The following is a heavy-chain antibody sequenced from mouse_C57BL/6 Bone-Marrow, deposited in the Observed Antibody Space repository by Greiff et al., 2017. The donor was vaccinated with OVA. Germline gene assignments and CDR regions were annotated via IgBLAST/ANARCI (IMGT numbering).Heavy chain of an antibody. D-gene: IGHD1-1*01. J-gene: IGHJ2*01. CDR2: INPSTGGT. V-gene: IGHV1-42*01. CDR1: GYSFTGYY. Sequence: EVKLQESGPELVKPGASVKISCKASGYSFTGYYMHWVKQSPEKSLEWIGEINPSTGGTTYNQKFKAKATLTVDKSSSTAYMQLKSLTSEDSAVYYCARLTTIVQYYFDYWGQGTTLTVSS. CDR3: ARLTTIVQYYFDY.